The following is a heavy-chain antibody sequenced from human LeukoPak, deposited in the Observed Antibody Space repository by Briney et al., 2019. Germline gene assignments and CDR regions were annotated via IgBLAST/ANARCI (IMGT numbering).Heavy chain of an antibody. Sequence: GASVKVSCKVSGYTLTELSMHWVRQAPGKGLEWMGGFDPEDGETIYAQKFQGRVTMTEDTSTDTAYMELSSLRSEDTAVYYCARGPGYSCGLWGANYYYYYMDVWGKGTTVTVSS. CDR3: ARGPGYSCGLWGANYYYYYMDV. CDR1: GYTLTELS. J-gene: IGHJ6*03. CDR2: FDPEDGET. D-gene: IGHD5-18*01. V-gene: IGHV1-24*01.